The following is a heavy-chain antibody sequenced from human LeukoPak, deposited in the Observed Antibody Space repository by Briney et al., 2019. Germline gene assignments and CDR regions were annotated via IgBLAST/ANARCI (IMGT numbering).Heavy chain of an antibody. CDR2: INWNGGST. CDR1: GFTFDDYG. D-gene: IGHD1-1*01. Sequence: GGSLRLSCAASGFTFDDYGMSWVRQAPGKGLEWVSGINWNGGSTGYADSVKGRFTISRDNAKNSLYLQMNSLRPEDTAVYHCARDCRRWNGVFDVWGQGTTVTVSS. V-gene: IGHV3-20*01. J-gene: IGHJ3*01. CDR3: ARDCRRWNGVFDV.